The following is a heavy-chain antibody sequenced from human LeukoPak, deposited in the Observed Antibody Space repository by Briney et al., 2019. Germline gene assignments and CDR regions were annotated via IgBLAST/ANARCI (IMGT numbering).Heavy chain of an antibody. CDR1: GYSFTTYW. J-gene: IGHJ4*02. CDR3: ARGCSSTTCYHNFDY. V-gene: IGHV5-51*01. Sequence: GESLKISCKGSGYSFTTYWVGWVRQMPGKGLELMGIIYPGDSNTRYSPSFQGQVTISPDKSISTAYLQWSSLKASHTAMYYCARGCSSTTCYHNFDYWGQGTLVTVSS. D-gene: IGHD2-2*01. CDR2: IYPGDSNT.